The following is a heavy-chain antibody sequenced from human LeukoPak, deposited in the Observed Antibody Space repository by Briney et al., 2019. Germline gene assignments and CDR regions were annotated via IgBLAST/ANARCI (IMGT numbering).Heavy chain of an antibody. V-gene: IGHV1-18*01. CDR2: ISAYNGNT. CDR1: AYTYTSYG. CDR3: ARGPAAMFDY. J-gene: IGHJ4*02. Sequence: VASVKVSCKASAYTYTSYGISWVRQAPGQGLEWMGWISAYNGNTNYAQKLQGKVTMTTDTSTSTAYMELRSLRSDDTAVYYCARGPAAMFDYWGQGTLVTVSS. D-gene: IGHD2-2*01.